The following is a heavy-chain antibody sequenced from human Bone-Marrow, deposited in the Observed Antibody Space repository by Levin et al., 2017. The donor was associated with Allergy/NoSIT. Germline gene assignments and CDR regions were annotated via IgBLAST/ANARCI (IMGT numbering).Heavy chain of an antibody. Sequence: GESLKISCAASGLSFSNYDMNWVRQAPGKGLEWVSSISSGSSHIDYADSVKGRFTISRDNAKNSLYLRMNSLRLEDTAVYFCASWAMFYYDGSDFDYFYYGMDVWGQGTTVTVSS. CDR1: GLSFSNYD. V-gene: IGHV3-21*06. CDR2: ISSGSSHI. J-gene: IGHJ6*02. D-gene: IGHD3-16*01. CDR3: ASWAMFYYDGSDFDYFYYGMDV.